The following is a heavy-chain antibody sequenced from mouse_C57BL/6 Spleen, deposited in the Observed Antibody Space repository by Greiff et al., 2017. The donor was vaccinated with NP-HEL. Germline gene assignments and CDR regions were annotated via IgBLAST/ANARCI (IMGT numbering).Heavy chain of an antibody. V-gene: IGHV1-54*01. CDR3: AREGYGTWFAY. D-gene: IGHD1-1*02. J-gene: IGHJ3*01. CDR2: INPGSGGT. Sequence: VQLQQSGAELVRPGTSVKVYWKEEGEEGKKERREGGKERKGRVLYWIGVINPGSGGTNYNEKFKGKATLTADKSSSTAYMQLSSLTSEDSAVYFCAREGYGTWFAYWGQGTLVTVSA. CDR1: GEEGKKER.